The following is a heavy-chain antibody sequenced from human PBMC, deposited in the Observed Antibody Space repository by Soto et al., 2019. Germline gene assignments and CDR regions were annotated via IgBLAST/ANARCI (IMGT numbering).Heavy chain of an antibody. CDR3: SSYRGTYRSRYNIAAIAF. CDR2: IHYRGST. J-gene: IGHJ4*02. D-gene: IGHD6-13*01. Sequence: HSGTLSLTCAVCGSCVTSANDVMRWIRKTPGTGLEWIGSIHYRGSTYYNPSLNSRVTISVDTSKNQFSLKLNSVTAADTAVYYCSSYRGTYRSRYNIAAIAFWGQGTLVTVSS. CDR1: GSCVTSANDV. V-gene: IGHV4-39*01.